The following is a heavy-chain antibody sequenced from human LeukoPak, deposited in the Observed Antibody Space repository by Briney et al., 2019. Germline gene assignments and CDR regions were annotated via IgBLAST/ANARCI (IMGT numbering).Heavy chain of an antibody. Sequence: ASVKVSCKASGYTFTSYYMHWVGQAPGQGLEWKGWINSNRGGTNYAQKYQGRVTITSDTDISTAYMELSRLRSDDTAVYYCARVYCGGDCYSSLHFWGQGTLVSVSS. CDR3: ARVYCGGDCYSSLHF. CDR2: INSNRGGT. D-gene: IGHD2-21*02. CDR1: GYTFTSYY. J-gene: IGHJ4*02. V-gene: IGHV1-2*02.